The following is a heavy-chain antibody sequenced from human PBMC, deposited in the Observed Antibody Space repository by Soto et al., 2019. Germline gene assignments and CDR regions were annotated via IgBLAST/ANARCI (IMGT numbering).Heavy chain of an antibody. D-gene: IGHD1-26*01. CDR3: ARSGNYRLDC. V-gene: IGHV3-48*01. CDR1: GFSFSSHN. Sequence: EVQLVESGGGLVQPGGSLRLSSAASGFSFSSHNMNWVRQAPGKGLEWISYISTSGSSIYYADSVKGRFTISRDNAKNSLYLQMNSLRAEDTALYYCARSGNYRLDCWGQGTLVTVSS. CDR2: ISTSGSSI. J-gene: IGHJ4*02.